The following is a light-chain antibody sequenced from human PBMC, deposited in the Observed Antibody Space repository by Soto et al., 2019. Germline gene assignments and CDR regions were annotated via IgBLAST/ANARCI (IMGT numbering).Light chain of an antibody. V-gene: IGLV2-11*01. CDR3: CSFAGSSSSV. Sequence: SVLTQPRSVSRSPGQSVTISCTGTSINVGRYDYVSWYQQYPGEAPTLIIYAVTEPPSGVTDRFSGSKSGNTPSLTICGLRAEDEADYSCCSFAGSSSSVFGSGTTLTV. CDR2: AVT. CDR1: SINVGRYDY. J-gene: IGLJ1*01.